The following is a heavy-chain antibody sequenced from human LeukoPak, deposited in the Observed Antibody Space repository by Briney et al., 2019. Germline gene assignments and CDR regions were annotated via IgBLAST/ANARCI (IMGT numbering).Heavy chain of an antibody. J-gene: IGHJ4*02. V-gene: IGHV3-7*01. CDR3: ASSVEAAMLIDY. Sequence: PGGSLRLSCAASGFTFSTYWMSWVRQAPGKGLEWVANIRKDGSDIHYVDSVKGRFTISRENSKNTLYLQMNSLRAEDTAVYYCASSVEAAMLIDYWGQGTLVTVSS. D-gene: IGHD5-18*01. CDR1: GFTFSTYW. CDR2: IRKDGSDI.